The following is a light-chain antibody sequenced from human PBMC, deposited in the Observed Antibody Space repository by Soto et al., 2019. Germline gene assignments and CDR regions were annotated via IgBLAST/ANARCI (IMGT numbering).Light chain of an antibody. V-gene: IGKV3-20*01. CDR2: GAS. CDR1: QSVGRNY. CDR3: QQYGSSPRT. J-gene: IGKJ5*01. Sequence: ENVLTQSPGTLSLSPVERATLSCMASQSVGRNYLAWYQQKGVQAPRLLIYGASSRATGIPDRFSGSGSGTDFPLTISRLEPEDFAVYYCQQYGSSPRTFGQGTRLEIK.